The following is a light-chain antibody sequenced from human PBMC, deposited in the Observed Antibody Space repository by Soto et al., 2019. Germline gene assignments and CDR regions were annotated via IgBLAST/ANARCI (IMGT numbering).Light chain of an antibody. Sequence: QSALTQPASVSGSPGQSITISCTGTSSDVGGYNYVSWYQQHPGKAPKLMIYEVTNRPSGVSNRFSGSKSGTSASLAISGLQSEDEADYYCAAWDDSLNGRVFGGGTKVTVL. CDR1: SSDVGGYNY. CDR3: AAWDDSLNGRV. V-gene: IGLV2-14*01. J-gene: IGLJ3*02. CDR2: EVT.